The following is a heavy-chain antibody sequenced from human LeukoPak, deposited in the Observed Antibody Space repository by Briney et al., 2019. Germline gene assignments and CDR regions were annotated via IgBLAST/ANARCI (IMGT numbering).Heavy chain of an antibody. V-gene: IGHV1-69*05. D-gene: IGHD1-26*01. CDR2: IIPIFGIA. CDR3: ARGRGKVGATKVGYYYYYMDV. CDR1: VCTFSSYA. J-gene: IGHJ6*03. Sequence: SVTVSCKASVCTFSSYAISWVRQAPGQGPEWMGGIIPIFGIANYAQKFQGRVTITTDESTSTAYMELSSLRSEDTAVYYCARGRGKVGATKVGYYYYYMDVWGKGTTVTVSS.